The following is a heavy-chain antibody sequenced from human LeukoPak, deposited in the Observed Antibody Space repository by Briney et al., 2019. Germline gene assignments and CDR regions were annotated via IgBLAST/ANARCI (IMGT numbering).Heavy chain of an antibody. CDR1: GGSFSGYY. D-gene: IGHD6-19*01. J-gene: IGHJ4*02. CDR2: INHSGST. V-gene: IGHV4-34*01. CDR3: ARGSGQGQWLVRGRRYFDY. Sequence: SETLSLTCAVYGGSFSGYYWSWIRQPPGKGLEWIGEINHSGSTNYNPSLKSRVTTSVDTSKNQFSLKLSSVTAADTAVYYCARGSGQGQWLVRGRRYFDYWGQGTLVTVSS.